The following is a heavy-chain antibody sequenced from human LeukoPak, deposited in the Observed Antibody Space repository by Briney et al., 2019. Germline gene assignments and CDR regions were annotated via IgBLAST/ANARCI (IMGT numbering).Heavy chain of an antibody. CDR3: ARDSTPGLSAEYFQH. V-gene: IGHV1-18*01. J-gene: IGHJ1*01. CDR2: ISAYNGNT. CDR1: GYTFTSYG. D-gene: IGHD4/OR15-4a*01. Sequence: ASVKVSCKASGYTFTSYGISWVRQAPGQGLEWMGWISAYNGNTNYAQKLQGRVTMTTDTSTSTAYMELRSLRSDDTSVYYCARDSTPGLSAEYFQHWGQGILVTVSS.